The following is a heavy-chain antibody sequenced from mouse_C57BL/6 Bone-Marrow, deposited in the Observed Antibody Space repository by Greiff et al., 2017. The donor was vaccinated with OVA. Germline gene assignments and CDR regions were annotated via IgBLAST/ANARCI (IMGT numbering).Heavy chain of an antibody. J-gene: IGHJ2*01. D-gene: IGHD1-1*01. Sequence: QVQLQQPGAELVRPGTSVKLSCKASGYTFTSYWMHWVKQRPGQGLEWIGVIDPSDSYTNYNQKFKGKATLTVDTSSSTAYMQLCSLTSEDSAVYYCAREEDYYYGLFGYWGQGTTLTVSS. CDR1: GYTFTSYW. CDR3: AREEDYYYGLFGY. CDR2: IDPSDSYT. V-gene: IGHV1-59*01.